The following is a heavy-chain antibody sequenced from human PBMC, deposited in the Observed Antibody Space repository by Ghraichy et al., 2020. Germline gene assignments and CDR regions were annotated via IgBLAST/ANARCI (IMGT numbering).Heavy chain of an antibody. CDR3: ARYYDYRSPTRGWFDP. D-gene: IGHD3-16*01. V-gene: IGHV1-18*01. Sequence: ASVKVSCKASGYTFTSYGISWVRQAPGQGLEWMGWISAYNGNTNYAQKLQGRVTMTTDTSTSTAYMELRSLRSDDTAVYYCARYYDYRSPTRGWFDPWGQGTLVTVSS. J-gene: IGHJ5*02. CDR2: ISAYNGNT. CDR1: GYTFTSYG.